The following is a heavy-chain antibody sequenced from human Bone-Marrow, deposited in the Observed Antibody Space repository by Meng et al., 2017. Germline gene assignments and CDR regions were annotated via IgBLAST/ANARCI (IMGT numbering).Heavy chain of an antibody. CDR1: GGSISSDY. J-gene: IGHJ4*02. D-gene: IGHD6-19*01. Sequence: SETLSLTCTVSGGSISSDYWSWIRQPPGKGLEWIGYIYYSGGTNTKYDPSLKSRVTISVDTSKNKFSLRLTSVTAADTAVYYCARQDSGWHFDHWGQGTLVTVSS. CDR2: IYYSGGT. V-gene: IGHV4-59*08. CDR3: ARQDSGWHFDH.